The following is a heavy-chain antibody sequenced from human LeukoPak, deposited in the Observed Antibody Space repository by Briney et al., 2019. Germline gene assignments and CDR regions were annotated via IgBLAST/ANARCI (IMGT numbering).Heavy chain of an antibody. CDR2: IYYSGST. V-gene: IGHV4-59*01. CDR1: SGSISRCY. CDR3: ARGKDYYDSSGLTIWFDP. J-gene: IGHJ5*02. D-gene: IGHD3-22*01. Sequence: SETLSLTCTVSSGSISRCYWSWIRQPPGKGLEWIGYIYYSGSTNYNPSLKSRVTISVDTSKNQFSLKLSSVTAADTAVYYCARGKDYYDSSGLTIWFDPWGQGTLVTVSS.